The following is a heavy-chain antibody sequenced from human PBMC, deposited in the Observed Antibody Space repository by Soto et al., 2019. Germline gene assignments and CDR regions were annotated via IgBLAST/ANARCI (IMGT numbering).Heavy chain of an antibody. CDR2: ISSSSSYI. CDR1: GFTFSSYS. J-gene: IGHJ5*02. D-gene: IGHD3-10*01. Sequence: GGSLRLSCAASGFTFSSYSMNWVRQAPGKGLEWVSSISSSSSYIYYADSVKGRFTISRDNAKNSLYLQMNSLRAEDTAVYYCARDRAWFGEFSRWFDPWSQGTLVTVSS. CDR3: ARDRAWFGEFSRWFDP. V-gene: IGHV3-21*01.